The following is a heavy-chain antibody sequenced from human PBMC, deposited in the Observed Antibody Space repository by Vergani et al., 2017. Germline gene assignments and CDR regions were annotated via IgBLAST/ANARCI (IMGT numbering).Heavy chain of an antibody. CDR2: IYRGGGA. V-gene: IGHV4-39*01. Sequence: QLHLQESGPGLVKPSETLSLTCTVSGGSLPSSRYSLGWIRQPPGKGLEWIGNIYRGGGAYYNPSLKGRVTISVDTSKNQFSLEVTSVTAADTAICFCGRTGGFILRYFHWALWGQGTLVTVSS. CDR1: GGSLPSSRYS. D-gene: IGHD3-9*01. CDR3: GRTGGFILRYFHWAL. J-gene: IGHJ4*02.